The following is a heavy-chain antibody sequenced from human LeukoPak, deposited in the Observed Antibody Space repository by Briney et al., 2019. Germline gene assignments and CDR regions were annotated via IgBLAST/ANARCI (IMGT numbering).Heavy chain of an antibody. CDR2: IKQDGSEK. CDR1: GFTFSNAW. Sequence: PGGSLRLSCAASGFTFSNAWMNWVRQAPGKGLEWVANIKQDGSEKYYVDSVKGRFTISRDNAKNSLYLQMNSLRAEDTAVYYCARVLLNQWLAPYYFDYWGQGTLVTVSS. D-gene: IGHD6-19*01. J-gene: IGHJ4*02. CDR3: ARVLLNQWLAPYYFDY. V-gene: IGHV3-7*03.